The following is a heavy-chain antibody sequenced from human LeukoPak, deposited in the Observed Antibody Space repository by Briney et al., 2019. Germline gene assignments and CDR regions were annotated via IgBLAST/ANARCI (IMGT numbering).Heavy chain of an antibody. CDR2: IYYSGST. D-gene: IGHD3-22*01. CDR1: GGSISSYY. J-gene: IGHJ4*02. V-gene: IGHV4-59*01. Sequence: PSETLSLTCTVSGGSISSYYWSWIRQPPGKGLEWIGYIYYSGSTNYNPSLKSRVTISVDTPKNQFSLKLSSVTAADTAVYYCARGEYYYDSSGYYPRPPFFDYWGQGTLVTVSS. CDR3: ARGEYYYDSSGYYPRPPFFDY.